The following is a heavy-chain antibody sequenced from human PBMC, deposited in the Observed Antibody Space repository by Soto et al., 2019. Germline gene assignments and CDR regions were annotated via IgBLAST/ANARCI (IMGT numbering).Heavy chain of an antibody. Sequence: QVQLVESGGGMAQAGTSLRLSCTGSGFTFNSVSQHWVRQGPDKGLEWVAVVSFAGKVTYYAESVKGRFTVTRDISKNTIYLQAKGLRPEVTAVYYCAREPYGDSQYFDYWGQGPPVTVSS. CDR2: VSFAGKVT. CDR1: GFTFNSVS. V-gene: IGHV3-30*04. D-gene: IGHD2-21*02. CDR3: AREPYGDSQYFDY. J-gene: IGHJ4*02.